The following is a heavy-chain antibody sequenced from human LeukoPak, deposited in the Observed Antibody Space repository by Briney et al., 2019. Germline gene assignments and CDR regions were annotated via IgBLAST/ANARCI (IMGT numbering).Heavy chain of an antibody. Sequence: GGSLRLSCAASGFTFSSYGMHWVRQAPGKGLEWVAIIWYDGSNKYYADSVKGRFTISRDNSKNTLYLQMNSLRAEDTAVYYCAKGPGGFLVSFDYWGQGTLVTVSS. J-gene: IGHJ4*02. D-gene: IGHD3-16*01. CDR1: GFTFSSYG. CDR2: IWYDGSNK. CDR3: AKGPGGFLVSFDY. V-gene: IGHV3-30*02.